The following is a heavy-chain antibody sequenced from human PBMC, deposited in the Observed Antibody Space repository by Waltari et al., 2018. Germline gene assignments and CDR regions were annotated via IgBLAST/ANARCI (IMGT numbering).Heavy chain of an antibody. CDR3: ARGSEGSYCSGGTCYSYYYMDV. D-gene: IGHD2-15*01. CDR1: GGSISNYY. CDR2: ISYSGST. Sequence: QVQLQESGPGLVKPAETLSLTCTVSGGSISNYYCSWIRQPPGKGLEWIGYISYSGSTTYSPSLKSPVTITVDTSKKQFSLKLNFVTAADTAVYYCARGSEGSYCSGGTCYSYYYMDVWGKGTTVTVSS. J-gene: IGHJ6*03. V-gene: IGHV4-59*01.